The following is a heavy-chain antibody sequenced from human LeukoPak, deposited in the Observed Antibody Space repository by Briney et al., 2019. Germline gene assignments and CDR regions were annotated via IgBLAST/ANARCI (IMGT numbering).Heavy chain of an antibody. V-gene: IGHV4-61*01. D-gene: IGHD2-2*01. CDR2: IYYSGST. J-gene: IGHJ3*02. CDR1: GGSVSSGSYY. CDR3: AREKYQLLPNRDAFDI. Sequence: SETLSLTCTVSGGSVSSGSYYWSWIRQPPGKGLEWIGYIYYSGSTNYNPSLKSRVTISVDTSKNQFSLKLSSVTAADTAVYYCAREKYQLLPNRDAFDIWGQGTMVTVSS.